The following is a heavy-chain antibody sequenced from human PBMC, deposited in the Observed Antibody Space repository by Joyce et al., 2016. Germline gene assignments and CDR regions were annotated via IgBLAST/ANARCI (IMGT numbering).Heavy chain of an antibody. CDR3: TRGSGTGWFDP. V-gene: IGHV3-7*03. J-gene: IGHJ5*02. CDR1: GFSFRYFG. D-gene: IGHD6-13*01. CDR2: INEDGSEK. Sequence: EVYLVESGGGLVQPGGSVRLSCAASGFSFRYFGMDWVRQAPGKGLEWVAQINEDGSEKNYMDSLRVRFTISRDNAKNSVDLQINSLRVEDTAVYYCTRGSGTGWFDPWGQGTLVTVSS.